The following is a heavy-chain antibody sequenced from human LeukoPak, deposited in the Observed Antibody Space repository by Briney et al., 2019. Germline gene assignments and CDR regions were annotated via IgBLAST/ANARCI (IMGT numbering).Heavy chain of an antibody. D-gene: IGHD3-3*01. CDR3: ARAPRYDFWSGSSWNYFDY. V-gene: IGHV3-20*04. Sequence: PGGSLRLSCAASGFTFDDYGMSWVRQAPGKGLEWVSGINWNGGSTGYADSAKGRFTISRDNAKNSLYLQMNSLRAEDTALYYCARAPRYDFWSGSSWNYFDYWGPGTLVTVSS. CDR2: INWNGGST. J-gene: IGHJ4*02. CDR1: GFTFDDYG.